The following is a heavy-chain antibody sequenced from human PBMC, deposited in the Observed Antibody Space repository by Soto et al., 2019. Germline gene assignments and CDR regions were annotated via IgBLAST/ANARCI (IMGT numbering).Heavy chain of an antibody. Sequence: PSETLSLTCTVSGGSISSSSYYWGWIRQPPGKGLEWIGSIYYSGSTYYNPSLKSRVTISVDTSKNQFSLKLSPVTAADTAVYYCARVIAARPFDPWGQGTLVTVSS. CDR2: IYYSGST. CDR1: GGSISSSSYY. J-gene: IGHJ5*02. CDR3: ARVIAARPFDP. V-gene: IGHV4-39*01. D-gene: IGHD6-6*01.